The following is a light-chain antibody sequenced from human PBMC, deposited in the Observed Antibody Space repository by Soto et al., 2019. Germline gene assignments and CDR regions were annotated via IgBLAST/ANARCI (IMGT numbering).Light chain of an antibody. J-gene: IGKJ5*01. V-gene: IGKV4-1*01. Sequence: DLVLTQSPDSLAVSLGERATINCKSSQRVLYSSNNKNFLAWYQQRPGQPPKLLIYWASTRESGVPDRFSGSGSGTDFTLTISSLQAEDVAVYYCQQYYSIPITFGQGTRLEIK. CDR3: QQYYSIPIT. CDR1: QRVLYSSNNKNF. CDR2: WAS.